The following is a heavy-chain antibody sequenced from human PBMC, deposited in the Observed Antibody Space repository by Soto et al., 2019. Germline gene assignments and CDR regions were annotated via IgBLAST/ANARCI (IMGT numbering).Heavy chain of an antibody. Sequence: GESLKISCKGSGYSFTSYWIGWVRQMPGKGLEWMGIIYPGDSDTRYSPSFQGQVTISADKSISTAYLQWSSLKASDTAMYYCARPDPAAYGDYGWDVWGQGTTVTVSS. CDR2: IYPGDSDT. V-gene: IGHV5-51*01. CDR1: GYSFTSYW. CDR3: ARPDPAAYGDYGWDV. J-gene: IGHJ6*02. D-gene: IGHD4-17*01.